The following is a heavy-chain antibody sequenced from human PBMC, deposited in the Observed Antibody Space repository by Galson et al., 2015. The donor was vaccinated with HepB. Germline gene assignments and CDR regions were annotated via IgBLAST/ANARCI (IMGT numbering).Heavy chain of an antibody. J-gene: IGHJ4*02. CDR2: IIPILGIA. D-gene: IGHD2-2*02. CDR1: GGTFSSYT. Sequence: SVTVSCKASGGTFSSYTISWVRQAPGQGLEWMGKIIPILGIANYAQKFQGRVTITADKSTSTAYMELSSLRSEDTAVYYCARGYCSSTSCYMNYWGQGTLVTVSS. V-gene: IGHV1-69*02. CDR3: ARGYCSSTSCYMNY.